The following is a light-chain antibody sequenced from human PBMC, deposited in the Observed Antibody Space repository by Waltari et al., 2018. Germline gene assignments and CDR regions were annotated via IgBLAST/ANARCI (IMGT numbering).Light chain of an antibody. CDR2: DDS. Sequence: SSVLTQPPSVALAPGKTARITRGGNNIGVKSVHWYQQKPGQAPALVIYDDSDRPSGIPERFSGSNSGNTATLTISRVEAGDEADYYCQVWDSTTEHIVFGGGTKLTVL. J-gene: IGLJ2*01. CDR1: NIGVKS. CDR3: QVWDSTTEHIV. V-gene: IGLV3-21*01.